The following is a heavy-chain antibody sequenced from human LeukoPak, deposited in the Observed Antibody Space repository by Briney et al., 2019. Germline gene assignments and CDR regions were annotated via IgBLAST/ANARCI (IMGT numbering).Heavy chain of an antibody. Sequence: GGSLRLSCAASGFTFSSYAMSWVRQAPGKGLESVSAISGSGGSTYYADSVKGRFTISRDNSKNTLYLQMNSLRAEDTAVYYCAKGNSYSSTYYFDYWGQGTLVTVSS. CDR3: AKGNSYSSTYYFDY. D-gene: IGHD5-18*01. J-gene: IGHJ4*02. V-gene: IGHV3-23*01. CDR1: GFTFSSYA. CDR2: ISGSGGST.